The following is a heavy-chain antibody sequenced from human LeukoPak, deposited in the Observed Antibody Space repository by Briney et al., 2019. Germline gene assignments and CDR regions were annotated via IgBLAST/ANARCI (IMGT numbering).Heavy chain of an antibody. CDR2: IQYDDREK. D-gene: IGHD3-16*02. CDR3: AREGGTIEIGEFDY. CDR1: AFTFTFSTSG. J-gene: IGHJ4*02. Sequence: GRSLRLSCEASAFTFTFSTSGRHWLRPAPGKELVGVVFIQYDDREKYYADYVRGRCTISRDNSKNPVYLQMNSLGAEDTAVYYCAREGGTIEIGEFDYWGQGTLVTDSS. V-gene: IGHV3-33*05.